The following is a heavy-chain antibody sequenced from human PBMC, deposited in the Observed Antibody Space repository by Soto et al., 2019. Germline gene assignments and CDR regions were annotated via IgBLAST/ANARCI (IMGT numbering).Heavy chain of an antibody. CDR1: GGTFSSYA. Sequence: GASVKVSCKASGGTFSSYAISRVRQAPGQGLEWMGGIIPIFGTANYAQKFQGRVTITADESTSTAYMELSSLRSEDTAVYYCARCPTRYCSGGSCYSEAFDIWGQGTMVTVSS. CDR2: IIPIFGTA. CDR3: ARCPTRYCSGGSCYSEAFDI. J-gene: IGHJ3*02. D-gene: IGHD2-15*01. V-gene: IGHV1-69*13.